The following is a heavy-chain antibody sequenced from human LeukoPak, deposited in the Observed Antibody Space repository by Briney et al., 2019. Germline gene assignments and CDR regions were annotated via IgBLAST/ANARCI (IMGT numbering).Heavy chain of an antibody. CDR2: INPSGSST. V-gene: IGHV1-46*01. D-gene: IGHD1-26*01. Sequence: GASVKVSCKASGYTFTGYYMHWVRQAPGQGLEWMGLINPSGSSTIYAQKFQGRVTMTRDMSTSTDYMELSSLRAEDTAVYYCARAEQDWGQGTLVTVSS. CDR3: ARAEQD. J-gene: IGHJ4*02. CDR1: GYTFTGYY.